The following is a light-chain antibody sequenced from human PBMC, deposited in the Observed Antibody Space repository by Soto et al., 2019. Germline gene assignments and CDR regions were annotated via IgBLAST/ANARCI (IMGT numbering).Light chain of an antibody. CDR2: EVS. Sequence: QSALTQPASVSGSPGQSITISCTGTSSDVGGHNYVSWYQQHPGRVPKLMIYEVSTRPSGVSNRFSGSKSGNTASLTMSGLQPEDEADYYCSSYTSSSTYVFGTGTKVTVL. CDR3: SSYTSSSTYV. V-gene: IGLV2-14*01. CDR1: SSDVGGHNY. J-gene: IGLJ1*01.